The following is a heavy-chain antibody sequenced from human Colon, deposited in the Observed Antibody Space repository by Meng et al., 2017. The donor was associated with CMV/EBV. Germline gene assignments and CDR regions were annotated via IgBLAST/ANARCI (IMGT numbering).Heavy chain of an antibody. CDR2: STGRSTDT. CDR3: ARESGYGFLGSNYFDS. J-gene: IGHJ4*02. V-gene: IGHV3-23*01. D-gene: IGHD3-9*01. Sequence: GFSFCDEPMVWVRQAPGEGLDCVSASTGRSTDTFYADSVKGRFTIFRDNSNNTLYLQMSGLRAADTAVYYCARESGYGFLGSNYFDSWGQGALVTVSS. CDR1: GFSFCDEP.